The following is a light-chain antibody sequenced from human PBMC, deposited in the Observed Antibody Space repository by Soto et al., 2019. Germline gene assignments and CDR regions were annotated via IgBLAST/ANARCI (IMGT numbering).Light chain of an antibody. CDR2: RAF. CDR3: QQLNKWPLT. V-gene: IGKV3-15*01. Sequence: EIVMTQSPATLSVSPGERATLSCRASQSVNSNLAWYQHKPGQAPRLLIYRAFTRATGIPARFSGSGSGTEFTLIISSLQSEDFAVYYCQQLNKWPLTFGGGTKVEIK. J-gene: IGKJ4*01. CDR1: QSVNSN.